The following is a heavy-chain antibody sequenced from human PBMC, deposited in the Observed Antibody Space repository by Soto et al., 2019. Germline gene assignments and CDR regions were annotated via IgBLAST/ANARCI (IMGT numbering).Heavy chain of an antibody. CDR3: AKGLWTVGHCTGGSCYDGMDV. D-gene: IGHD2-15*01. Sequence: QVQLVQSGAEVKKPGASVKVSCESSEYTFIGFHLHWVRQAPGQGLEWMGWINPKSGDTKYAQKFQGRVTLTRDTSISTGYMELSRLESNDTAVYYCAKGLWTVGHCTGGSCYDGMDVWGQGTTDTVSS. CDR2: INPKSGDT. V-gene: IGHV1-2*02. CDR1: EYTFIGFH. J-gene: IGHJ6*02.